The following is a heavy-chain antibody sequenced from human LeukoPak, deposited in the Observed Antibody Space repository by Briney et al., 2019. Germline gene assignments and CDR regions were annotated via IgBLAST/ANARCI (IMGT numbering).Heavy chain of an antibody. J-gene: IGHJ6*02. V-gene: IGHV3-23*01. CDR1: GFTFSSYA. Sequence: GGCLRLSCAASGFTFSSYAMSWVRQAPGKGLEWVSAISGSGGSTYYADSVEGRFPISRDNSENTLYLQMNSLRAEDTAVYYCAKGESHWYGNYYYGMDVWGQGTTVTVSS. CDR3: AKGESHWYGNYYYGMDV. CDR2: ISGSGGST. D-gene: IGHD6-13*01.